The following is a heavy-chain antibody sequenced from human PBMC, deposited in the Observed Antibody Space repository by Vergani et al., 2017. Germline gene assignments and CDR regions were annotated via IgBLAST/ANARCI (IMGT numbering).Heavy chain of an antibody. D-gene: IGHD1/OR15-1a*01. V-gene: IGHV3-30*03. CDR1: GFSFSTYG. J-gene: IGHJ3*02. CDR2: ISNDGSNR. Sequence: QVQLVESGGGVVQPGRSLRLSCAASGFSFSTYGMHWVRQAPGKGLEWVAVISNDGSNRYCVDSVKGRFSISRDNSENTLYLQMNSLQIEHTAMYYCAGGDLNWNIVNGAFDMWGQGTMVTVSS. CDR3: AGGDLNWNIVNGAFDM.